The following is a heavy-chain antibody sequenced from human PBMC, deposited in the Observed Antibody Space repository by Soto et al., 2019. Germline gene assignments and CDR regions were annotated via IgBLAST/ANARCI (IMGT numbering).Heavy chain of an antibody. CDR2: LDYSGVT. Sequence: PSETLSLTCTVSGGSISSTSYHWLWVRQPPGKGLEWIGSLDYSGVTFYNPSLKSRVAISADTSKSQFSLKVNSVTAEDTAVYYCARNYYDGSGLYYWGQGSLVTVSS. CDR1: GGSISSTSYH. V-gene: IGHV4-39*01. CDR3: ARNYYDGSGLYY. J-gene: IGHJ4*02. D-gene: IGHD3-22*01.